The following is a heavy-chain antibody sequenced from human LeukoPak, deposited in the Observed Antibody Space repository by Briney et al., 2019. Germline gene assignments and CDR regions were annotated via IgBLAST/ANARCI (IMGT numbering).Heavy chain of an antibody. CDR3: ARGYCSGGSCYRHGAQYNWFDP. CDR1: GYTFTSYA. V-gene: IGHV1-3*01. J-gene: IGHJ5*02. CDR2: INAGNGNT. D-gene: IGHD2-15*01. Sequence: GASVKVSCKASGYTFTSYAMHWVRQAPGQRLEWMGWINAGNGNTKYSQKFRGRVTITRDTSASTAYMELSSLRSEDTAVYYCARGYCSGGSCYRHGAQYNWFDPWGQGTLVTVSS.